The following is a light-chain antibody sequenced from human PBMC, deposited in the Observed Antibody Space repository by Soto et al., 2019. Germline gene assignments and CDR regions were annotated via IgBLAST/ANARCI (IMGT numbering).Light chain of an antibody. CDR1: SSDVGGYNF. Sequence: QSALTQPRSVSGSPGQSVTISCTGTSSDVGGYNFVSWYQQHPGKVPKLMIYDVSIRPSGVPDRFSGSKSGNTASLTISGLQAEDEADYYCCSYVGSDSSFVFGSGTKSPS. CDR2: DVS. V-gene: IGLV2-11*01. J-gene: IGLJ1*01. CDR3: CSYVGSDSSFV.